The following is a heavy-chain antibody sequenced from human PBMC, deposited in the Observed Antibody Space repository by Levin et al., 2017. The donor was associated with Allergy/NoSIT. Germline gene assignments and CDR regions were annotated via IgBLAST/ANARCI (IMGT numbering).Heavy chain of an antibody. Sequence: GGSLRLSCAASGITFSDYYMSWFRQAPGKGLEWVSYISSSASTIYYADSVKGRFTISRDNAKNSLYLQMNSLRAEDTAVYYCARGSGSYDYWGQGTLVTVSS. J-gene: IGHJ4*02. CDR1: GITFSDYY. D-gene: IGHD1-26*01. CDR3: ARGSGSYDY. V-gene: IGHV3-11*01. CDR2: ISSSASTI.